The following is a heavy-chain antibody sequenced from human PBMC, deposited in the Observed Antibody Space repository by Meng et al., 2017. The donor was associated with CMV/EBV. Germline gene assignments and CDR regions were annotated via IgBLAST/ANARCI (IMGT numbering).Heavy chain of an antibody. CDR2: ISAYNGNT. Sequence: ASVKVSCKASGYTFTSYGISWVRQAPGQGLEWMGWISAYNGNTNYAQKLQGRVTMTTDTSTSTAYMVLRSLRSNDTAVYYCARDSLGSSSHYYYYGMDVWGQGTTVTVSS. V-gene: IGHV1-18*01. D-gene: IGHD6-6*01. J-gene: IGHJ6*02. CDR3: ARDSLGSSSHYYYYGMDV. CDR1: GYTFTSYG.